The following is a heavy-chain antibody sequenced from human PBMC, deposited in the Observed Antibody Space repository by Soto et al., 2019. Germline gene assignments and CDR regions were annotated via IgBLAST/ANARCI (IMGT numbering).Heavy chain of an antibody. CDR3: AHTWGSYREVFDY. Sequence: GGSLRLSCAGSGFTFSSHLMHWVRQAPGQGLEWVSGINGIGGGGSTFYTDSVKGRLTISRDNSKNTLYLQMSSLRVEDTDIYYRAHTWGSYREVFDYWGHGTLVTVSS. V-gene: IGHV3-23*01. D-gene: IGHD3-16*02. J-gene: IGHJ4*01. CDR2: INGIGGGGST. CDR1: GFTFSSHL.